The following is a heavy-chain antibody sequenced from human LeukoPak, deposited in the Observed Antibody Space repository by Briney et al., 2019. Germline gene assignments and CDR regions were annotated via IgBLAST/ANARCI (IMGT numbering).Heavy chain of an antibody. CDR3: ARVVSAFDI. V-gene: IGHV4-59*01. CDR2: IYYSGST. Sequence: TSETLSLTCTVSGGSISSYYWSWIRQPPGKGLEWIGYIYYSGSTNYNPSLKSRVTMSVDTSKNQFSLKLSSVTAADTAVYYCARVVSAFDIWGQGTMVTVSS. D-gene: IGHD1-26*01. J-gene: IGHJ3*02. CDR1: GGSISSYY.